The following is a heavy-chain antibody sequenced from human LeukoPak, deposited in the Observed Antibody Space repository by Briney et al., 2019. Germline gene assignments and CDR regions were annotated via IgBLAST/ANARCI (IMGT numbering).Heavy chain of an antibody. Sequence: ASVKVSCKASGYTFTSYYMHWVRQAPGQGLEWMGIINPSGGSTSYAQKFQGRVTMTRHTSISTAYMELSRLRSDDTAVYYCARDLGVLRYFDWPNDAFDIWGQGTMVTVSS. J-gene: IGHJ3*02. V-gene: IGHV1-46*01. CDR3: ARDLGVLRYFDWPNDAFDI. D-gene: IGHD3-9*01. CDR2: INPSGGST. CDR1: GYTFTSYY.